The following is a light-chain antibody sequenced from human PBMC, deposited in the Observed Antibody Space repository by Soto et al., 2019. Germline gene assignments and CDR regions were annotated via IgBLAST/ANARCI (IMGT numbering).Light chain of an antibody. V-gene: IGLV2-14*03. CDR3: SSYTSSSTYV. Sequence: QSALTQPASVSGSPGQSITISCTGTSSDVSAYNFVSWYQHHPGKAPKLMIFDVSNRPSGVSYRFSGSKSGNTASLTISGLQAEDEADYFCSSYTSSSTYVLGTGTKLTVL. CDR2: DVS. J-gene: IGLJ1*01. CDR1: SSDVSAYNF.